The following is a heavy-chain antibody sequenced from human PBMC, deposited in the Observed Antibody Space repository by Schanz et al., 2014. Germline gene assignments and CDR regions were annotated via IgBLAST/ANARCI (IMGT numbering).Heavy chain of an antibody. CDR1: GFTFEDYA. V-gene: IGHV3-9*01. CDR2: LSWNRRSV. D-gene: IGHD4-4*01. Sequence: EMQLVESGGGLVQPGRSLRLSCAASGFTFEDYAMHWVRQVPGKGLEWVAGLSWNRRSVGYADSVKGRFTISRDNANXXXXXXXXXXXXXXXXXXXXXXXXXXXXXGNYHAFDVWGQGTRVTVSS. CDR3: XXXXXXXXXGNYHAFDV. J-gene: IGHJ3*01.